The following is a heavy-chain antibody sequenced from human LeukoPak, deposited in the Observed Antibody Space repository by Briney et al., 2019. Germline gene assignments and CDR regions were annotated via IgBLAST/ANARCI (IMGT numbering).Heavy chain of an antibody. CDR3: ASKWVTYYYNSSAYHYPTDVFDI. V-gene: IGHV4-61*02. D-gene: IGHD3-22*01. CDR2: MYTSGST. CDR1: GGSVSSGSFF. Sequence: SETLSLTCTVSGGSVSSGSFFWSWIRQPAGKGLEWIGRMYTSGSTDYNPSLKSRVTISLDTSKNQVSLKLSSVTAADTAVYYCASKWVTYYYNSSAYHYPTDVFDIWGQGTMVTVSS. J-gene: IGHJ3*02.